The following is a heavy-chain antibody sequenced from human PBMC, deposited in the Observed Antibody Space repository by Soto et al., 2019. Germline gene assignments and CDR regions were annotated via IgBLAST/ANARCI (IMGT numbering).Heavy chain of an antibody. V-gene: IGHV1-69*01. J-gene: IGHJ3*02. D-gene: IGHD2-21*02. Sequence: QVQLVQSGAEVKKPGSSVKVSCKASGGTFSSYAISWVRQAPGQGLEWMGGIIPIFGTANYAQKFQGRVTITADESTSTAYMELSSLRSEDTAVYYCASFGAYCGGDCYYHDAFDIWGQGTMVTVSS. CDR2: IIPIFGTA. CDR3: ASFGAYCGGDCYYHDAFDI. CDR1: GGTFSSYA.